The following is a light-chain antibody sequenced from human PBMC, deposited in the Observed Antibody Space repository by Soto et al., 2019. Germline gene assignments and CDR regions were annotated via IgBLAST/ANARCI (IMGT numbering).Light chain of an antibody. V-gene: IGLV1-40*01. CDR1: SSNIGAGYD. CDR2: GNS. Sequence: ALTRPPSVSGAPGQRVTISCTGSSSNIGAGYDVHWYQQLPGTAPKLLIYGNSNRPSGVPDRFSGSKSGTSASLAITGLHAGGEADDYRESYDSSVSGLYVVGRWPNFTVL. CDR3: ESYDSSVSGLYV. J-gene: IGLJ1*01.